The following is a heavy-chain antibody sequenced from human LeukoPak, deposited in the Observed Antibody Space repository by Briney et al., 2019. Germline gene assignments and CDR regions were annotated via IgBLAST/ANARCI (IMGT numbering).Heavy chain of an antibody. D-gene: IGHD3-10*01. V-gene: IGHV3-53*01. Sequence: AGGSLRLSCAASGFTVSSNYMSWVRQAPGKGLEWVSVIYSGGSTYYADSVKGRFTISRDNSKNTLYLQMNSLRAEDTAVYYCARAAGPFELGFRGAGGDAFDIWGQGTMVTVSS. CDR2: IYSGGST. CDR3: ARAAGPFELGFRGAGGDAFDI. J-gene: IGHJ3*02. CDR1: GFTVSSNY.